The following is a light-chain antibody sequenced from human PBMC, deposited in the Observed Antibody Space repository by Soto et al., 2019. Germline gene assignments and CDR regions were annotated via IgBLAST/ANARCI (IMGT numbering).Light chain of an antibody. Sequence: EIVLTQSPGTLSLSPGERATLSCRASQSLSGSYLAWYQQKPGQAPRLLIYGASSRATGIPDRFSGSGSGTDFILSISRLEPEDFAVYYCQQYDSSSWTFGQGTKVEIK. J-gene: IGKJ1*01. CDR2: GAS. CDR1: QSLSGSY. CDR3: QQYDSSSWT. V-gene: IGKV3-20*01.